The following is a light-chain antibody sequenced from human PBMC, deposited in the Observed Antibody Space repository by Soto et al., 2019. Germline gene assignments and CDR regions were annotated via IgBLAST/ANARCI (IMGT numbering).Light chain of an antibody. CDR3: ASYTSSNTPYV. V-gene: IGLV2-14*01. CDR1: SSDIGKSKY. J-gene: IGLJ1*01. Sequence: QSVLTQPASVSGSPGQSITFPCTGTSSDIGKSKYVSWFQQLPGEAPRLIIYEVNSRPSGISDRFSGSKSGNSASLTISGLQPEDESTYYCASYTSSNTPYVFGTGTKVTVL. CDR2: EVN.